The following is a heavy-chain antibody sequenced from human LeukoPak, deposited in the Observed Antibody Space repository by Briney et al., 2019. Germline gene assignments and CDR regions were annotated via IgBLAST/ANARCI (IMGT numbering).Heavy chain of an antibody. J-gene: IGHJ4*02. CDR1: GFTFSIYA. Sequence: PGRSLSLSRAASGFTFSIYAMSWVPQAPGKGLEWVSAISVSGGSTYYADSVKGGFTISRNNSKNSLYLQMNSLRAEDTAVYYCAKDGISGWYGNHFDYWGQGTLVTVSP. CDR2: ISVSGGST. V-gene: IGHV3-23*01. D-gene: IGHD6-19*01. CDR3: AKDGISGWYGNHFDY.